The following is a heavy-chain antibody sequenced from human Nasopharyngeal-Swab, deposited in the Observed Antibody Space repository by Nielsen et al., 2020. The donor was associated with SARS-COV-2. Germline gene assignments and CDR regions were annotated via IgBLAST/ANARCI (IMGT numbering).Heavy chain of an antibody. Sequence: GESLKISCKGSGYSFTTYWIGWVRQMPGKGLGWMGIIYPGDSNTRYSPSFQGQATISVDKYSSTAYLQWSSLKASDTAIYYCARPMRPMGHYYFGMDVWGQGTTVTVSS. CDR3: ARPMRPMGHYYFGMDV. D-gene: IGHD1-26*01. CDR1: GYSFTTYW. CDR2: IYPGDSNT. V-gene: IGHV5-51*01. J-gene: IGHJ6*02.